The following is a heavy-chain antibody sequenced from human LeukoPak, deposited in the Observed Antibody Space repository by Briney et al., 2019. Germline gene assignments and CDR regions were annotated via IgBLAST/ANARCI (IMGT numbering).Heavy chain of an antibody. V-gene: IGHV1-69*13. D-gene: IGHD4-17*01. J-gene: IGHJ4*02. Sequence: SVKVSCKASGGTFSSYAISWVRQAPGQGLEWMGGIIPIFGTANYAQKFQGRVTITADESTSTAYMELSSLRSEDTAVYYCARDRTVTTGYFDYWGQGTLVTVSS. CDR1: GGTFSSYA. CDR2: IIPIFGTA. CDR3: ARDRTVTTGYFDY.